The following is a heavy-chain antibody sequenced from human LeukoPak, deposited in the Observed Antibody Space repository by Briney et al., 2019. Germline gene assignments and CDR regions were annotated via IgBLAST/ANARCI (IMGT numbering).Heavy chain of an antibody. J-gene: IGHJ2*01. V-gene: IGHV3-21*01. CDR3: ARPFEGTGGNWYFEL. CDR1: GFTFSRYS. D-gene: IGHD1-14*01. Sequence: GASLSLSCAAAGFTFSRYSMNWVRQAPRQGLEWVSSIKSTSAFIFYADSGKGRFTVCRDNDRYSLYLQMNSLRAKDTAVYYCARPFEGTGGNWYFELWGRGTLVTVSS. CDR2: IKSTSAFI.